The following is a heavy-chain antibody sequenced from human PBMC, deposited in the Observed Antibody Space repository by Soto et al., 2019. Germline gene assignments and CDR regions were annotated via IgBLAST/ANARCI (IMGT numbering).Heavy chain of an antibody. J-gene: IGHJ4*02. CDR3: ARVVVTATYDY. Sequence: PGGSLRLSCAASGFTFSSYAMSWVRQAPGKGLEWVSAISGSGGSTSHADSVKGRFTISRDNSKNTLYLQMNSLRADDTAVYYCARVVVTATYDYWGQGTLVTVSS. V-gene: IGHV3-23*01. CDR1: GFTFSSYA. CDR2: ISGSGGST. D-gene: IGHD2-21*02.